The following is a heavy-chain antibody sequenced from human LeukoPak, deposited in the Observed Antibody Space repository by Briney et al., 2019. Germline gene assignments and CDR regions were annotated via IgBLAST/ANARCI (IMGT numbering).Heavy chain of an antibody. CDR1: GGSISTYY. D-gene: IGHD5-18*01. CDR3: ARGDGAYNYGYYFDY. Sequence: SETLSLTRTVSGGSISTYYWGWIRQPPGKRLEYLGYMYHSGIANYNPSLKSRVTISVDTSKNQFSLNLTSVTAADTAMYYCARGDGAYNYGYYFDYWGQGTLVTVSS. CDR2: MYHSGIA. J-gene: IGHJ4*02. V-gene: IGHV4-59*01.